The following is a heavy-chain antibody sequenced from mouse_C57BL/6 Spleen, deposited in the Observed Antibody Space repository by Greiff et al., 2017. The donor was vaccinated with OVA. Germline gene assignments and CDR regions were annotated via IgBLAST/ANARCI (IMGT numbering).Heavy chain of an antibody. Sequence: QVQLQQPGPELVKPGASVKLSCKASGYTFTSYWMHWVKQRPGQGLEWIGNINPSNGGTNYNEKFKSKATLTVDKSSSTAYMQLSSLTSEDSAVYYCARSHYGSSYAWFAYWGQGTLVTVSA. J-gene: IGHJ3*01. V-gene: IGHV1-53*01. CDR1: GYTFTSYW. CDR2: INPSNGGT. CDR3: ARSHYGSSYAWFAY. D-gene: IGHD1-1*01.